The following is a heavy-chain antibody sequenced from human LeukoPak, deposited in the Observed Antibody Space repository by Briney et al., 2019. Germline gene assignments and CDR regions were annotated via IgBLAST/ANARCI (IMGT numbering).Heavy chain of an antibody. CDR2: ISSSSSYI. V-gene: IGHV3-21*01. J-gene: IGHJ4*02. D-gene: IGHD3-22*01. Sequence: PGGSLRLSCAASGFTLNSYSMNWVRQTPGKGLQWVSSISSSSSYIYYADSVKGRFTISRDNAKNSLYLQMNSQRAEDTAVYYCARDDYYDSSIDYWGQGTLVTVSS. CDR3: ARDDYYDSSIDY. CDR1: GFTLNSYS.